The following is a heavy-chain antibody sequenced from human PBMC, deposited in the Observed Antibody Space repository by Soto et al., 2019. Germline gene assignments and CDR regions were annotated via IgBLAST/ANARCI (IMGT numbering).Heavy chain of an antibody. CDR3: ARDYYKYYDSSGYYRSPAY. CDR2: ISYDGSDK. J-gene: IGHJ4*02. D-gene: IGHD3-22*01. CDR1: GFTFSSDA. Sequence: GGTLKLSCAASGFTFSSDAMHWVRQAPGKGLEWVALISYDGSDKDYADSVKGRFTISRDNSRNTLFLQMNSLRAEDTAVYYCARDYYKYYDSSGYYRSPAYWGQGT. V-gene: IGHV3-30-3*01.